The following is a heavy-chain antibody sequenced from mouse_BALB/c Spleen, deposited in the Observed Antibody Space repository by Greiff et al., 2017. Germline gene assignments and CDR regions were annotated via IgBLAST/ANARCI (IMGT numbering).Heavy chain of an antibody. J-gene: IGHJ4*01. V-gene: IGHV2-4-1*01. CDR2: IWSGGST. D-gene: IGHD2-1*01. CDR3: ASYGNCVYYDMDY. CDR1: GFSLTSYG. Sequence: VQLQESGPGLVQPSQSLSITCTVSGFSLTSYGVHWVRQSPGKGLEWLGVIWSGGSTDYNAAFISRLSISKDNSKSQVFFKMNSLQADDTAIYYCASYGNCVYYDMDYWGQGTTVTVSS.